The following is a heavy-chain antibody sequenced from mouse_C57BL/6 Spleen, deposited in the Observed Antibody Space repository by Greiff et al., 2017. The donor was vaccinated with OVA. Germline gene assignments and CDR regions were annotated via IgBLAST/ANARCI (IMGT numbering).Heavy chain of an antibody. V-gene: IGHV5-6*01. CDR2: ISSGGRYT. Sequence: EVMLVESGGDLVKPGGSLKLSCAASGFTFSSYGMSWVRQTPDKRLEWVATISSGGRYTYYPDSVKGRFTISRDNAKNTLYLQMSSLKSEDTAMYYCARDSAGYVGFAYWGQGTLVTVSA. CDR1: GFTFSSYG. CDR3: ARDSAGYVGFAY. D-gene: IGHD3-2*02. J-gene: IGHJ3*01.